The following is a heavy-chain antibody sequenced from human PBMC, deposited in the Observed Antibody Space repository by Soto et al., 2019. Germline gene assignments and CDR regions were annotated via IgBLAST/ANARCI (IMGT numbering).Heavy chain of an antibody. D-gene: IGHD6-13*01. CDR2: IYYTGST. V-gene: IGHV4-39*01. CDR1: GGSISSSDYW. Sequence: QLQLQESGPGLVKPAETLSLTCTVSGGSISSSDYWWGWIRQPPGKGLEWIGSIYYTGSTYYNPSLKSRVIISVDTSKNQFSLRLSSVTAADTAVYYCARQIGRGSWSLDHWCQGTLVTVSS. J-gene: IGHJ4*02. CDR3: ARQIGRGSWSLDH.